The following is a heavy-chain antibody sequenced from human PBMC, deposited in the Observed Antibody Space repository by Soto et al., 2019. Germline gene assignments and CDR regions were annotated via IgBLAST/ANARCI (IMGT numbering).Heavy chain of an antibody. CDR1: GGSISSSSYY. D-gene: IGHD2-8*01. CDR3: ARLYCTNGVCYTGYYYYYYMDV. Sequence: SVTLSLTCTVSGGSISSSSYYWGWIRQPPGKGLEWIGSIYYSGSTYYNPSLKSRVTISVDTSKNQFSLKLSSVTAADTAVYYCARLYCTNGVCYTGYYYYYYMDVWGKGTTVTVSS. V-gene: IGHV4-39*01. CDR2: IYYSGST. J-gene: IGHJ6*03.